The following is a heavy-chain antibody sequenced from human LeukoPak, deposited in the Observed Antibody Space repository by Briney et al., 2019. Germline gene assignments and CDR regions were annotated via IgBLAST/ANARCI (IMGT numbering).Heavy chain of an antibody. V-gene: IGHV4-61*02. J-gene: IGHJ6*03. D-gene: IGHD2-8*02. CDR3: ARDWVGVSSVGPSYYYYMDV. CDR1: GGSISSGSYY. Sequence: PSETLSLTCTVSGGSISSGSYYWSWIRQPAGKGLEWIGRIYTSGSTNYNPYLKSRVTISVDTSKNQFSLKLSSVTAADTAVYCCARDWVGVSSVGPSYYYYMDVWGKGTTVTVSS. CDR2: IYTSGST.